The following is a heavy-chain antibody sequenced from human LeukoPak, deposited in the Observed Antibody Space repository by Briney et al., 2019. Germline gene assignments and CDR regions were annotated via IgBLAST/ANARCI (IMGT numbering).Heavy chain of an antibody. CDR3: AKPIVVPAAMDFFDY. CDR1: GFTFSSYA. V-gene: IGHV3-23*01. J-gene: IGHJ4*02. D-gene: IGHD2-2*01. CDR2: ISGSGGST. Sequence: GGSLRLSCAASGFTFSSYAMSWVRQAPGKGLECVSVISGSGGSTYYADSVKGRFTISRDNSKNTLYLQMNSLRAEDTAVYYCAKPIVVPAAMDFFDYWGQGTLVTVSS.